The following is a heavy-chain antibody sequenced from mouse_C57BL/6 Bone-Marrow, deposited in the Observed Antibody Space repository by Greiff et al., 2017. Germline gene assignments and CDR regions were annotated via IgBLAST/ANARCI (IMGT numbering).Heavy chain of an antibody. D-gene: IGHD1-1*01. CDR1: GYTFTSYW. J-gene: IGHJ2*01. CDR3: ALYGSGDY. CDR2: IDPSDSYT. V-gene: IGHV1-59*01. Sequence: QVQLQQPGAELVRPGTSVKLSCKASGYTFTSYWMHWVKQRPGQGLEWIGVIDPSDSYTNYNQKFKGKATLTVDTSSSTAYMQLSSLTSEDSAVYYCALYGSGDYWGQGTTLTVSS.